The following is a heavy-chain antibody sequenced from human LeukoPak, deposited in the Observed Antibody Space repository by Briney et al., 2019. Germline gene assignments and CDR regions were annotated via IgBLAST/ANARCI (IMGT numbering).Heavy chain of an antibody. D-gene: IGHD3-10*02. CDR3: AELGITMIGGV. J-gene: IGHJ6*04. Sequence: GGSLRLSCTASGFTFRDYTMSWVRQAPGKGLEWVGFIRSNPYGGTTEYAASVKGRFTISRDDSKSIAYLQMNSLRAEDTAVYYCAELGITMIGGVWGKGTTVTISS. CDR2: IRSNPYGGTT. CDR1: GFTFRDYT. V-gene: IGHV3-49*04.